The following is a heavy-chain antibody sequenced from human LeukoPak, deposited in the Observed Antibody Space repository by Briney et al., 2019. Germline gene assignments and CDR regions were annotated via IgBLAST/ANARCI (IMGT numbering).Heavy chain of an antibody. CDR2: ISTYNGNT. CDR3: ARYCTSATCYAFDP. CDR1: GYTFINFG. Sequence: ASVKVSCKASGYTFINFGISWVRQAPGQGLEWMGWISTYNGNTEYAKKFQGRVTMTTDTSTSTAYMELRSPRSDDTAVYYCARYCTSATCYAFDPWGQGSLVTVSS. V-gene: IGHV1-18*01. D-gene: IGHD2-2*01. J-gene: IGHJ5*02.